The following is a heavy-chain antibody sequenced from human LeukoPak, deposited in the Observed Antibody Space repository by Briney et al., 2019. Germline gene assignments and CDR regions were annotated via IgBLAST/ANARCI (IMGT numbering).Heavy chain of an antibody. V-gene: IGHV1-46*01. Sequence: GASVKVSCKASGYTFTAYYIHWVRQAPGQGLEWMGIINPSGGSTTYAQNFQGRVTMTRDTSTSAVYMELSSLRSEDTAVYYRARGGSLAVAPHLYYFDYWGQGTLVTVSS. CDR1: GYTFTAYY. D-gene: IGHD6-19*01. CDR3: ARGGSLAVAPHLYYFDY. CDR2: INPSGGST. J-gene: IGHJ4*02.